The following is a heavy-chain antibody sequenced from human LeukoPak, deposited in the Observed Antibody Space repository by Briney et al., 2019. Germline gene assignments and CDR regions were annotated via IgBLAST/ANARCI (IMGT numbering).Heavy chain of an antibody. CDR3: ARGPRAIFGVVIKLPDF. D-gene: IGHD3-3*01. CDR2: MNPNSGNT. V-gene: IGHV1-8*01. Sequence: ASVKVSCKASGYTFTSYDINWVRQATGQGLEWMGWMNPNSGNTGYAQKFQGRVTMTRNTSISTAYMELSSLRSEDTAVYYCARGPRAIFGVVIKLPDFWGQGTLVTVSS. J-gene: IGHJ4*02. CDR1: GYTFTSYD.